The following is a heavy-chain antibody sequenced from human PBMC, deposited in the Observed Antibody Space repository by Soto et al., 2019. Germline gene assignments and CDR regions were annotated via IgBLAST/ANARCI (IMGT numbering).Heavy chain of an antibody. CDR1: VYTFTGYY. D-gene: IGHD3-22*01. J-gene: IGHJ6*02. Sequence: SEKVCCKSSVYTFTGYYMHSVRQAPGQGLEWMGIINPSGGSTSYAQKFQGRVTMTRDTSTSTVYMELSSLRSEDTAVYYCARDPADYYDSRGYYRPDYYYGMDVWGQGTTVTVS. V-gene: IGHV1-46*01. CDR2: INPSGGST. CDR3: ARDPADYYDSRGYYRPDYYYGMDV.